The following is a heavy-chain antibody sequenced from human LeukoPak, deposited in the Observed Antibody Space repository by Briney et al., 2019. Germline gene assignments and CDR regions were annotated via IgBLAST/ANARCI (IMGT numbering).Heavy chain of an antibody. D-gene: IGHD1-26*01. CDR1: GGSFSGYY. J-gene: IGHJ2*01. CDR2: INHSGST. V-gene: IGHV4-34*01. Sequence: ASETLSLTCAVYGGSFSGYYWSWIRQPPGKGLEWIGEINHSGSTNYNPSLKSRVTISVDTSKNQFSLKLSSVTAADTAVYYCARVSGSYRLYWYFDLWGRGTLVTVSS. CDR3: ARVSGSYRLYWYFDL.